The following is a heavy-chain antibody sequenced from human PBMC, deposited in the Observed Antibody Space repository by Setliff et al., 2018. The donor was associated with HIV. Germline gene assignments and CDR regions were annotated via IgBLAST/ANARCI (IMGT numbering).Heavy chain of an antibody. Sequence: GGSLRLSCAASGFTFSDAAVHWVRQASGKGLEWVGRIRSKANNYATAYGASVKGRFTISRDDSKNTAYLQMNSLRAEDTAVYYCARDRPRGDYFYYYMDVWGKGTTVTVSS. J-gene: IGHJ6*03. D-gene: IGHD3-10*01. CDR3: ARDRPRGDYFYYYMDV. CDR2: IRSKANNYAT. V-gene: IGHV3-73*01. CDR1: GFTFSDAA.